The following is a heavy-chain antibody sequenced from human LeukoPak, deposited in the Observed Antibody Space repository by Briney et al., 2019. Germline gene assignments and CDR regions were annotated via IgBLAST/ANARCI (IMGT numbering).Heavy chain of an antibody. D-gene: IGHD3-10*01. CDR1: GFTFSDYY. CDR2: ISSSGSTI. V-gene: IGHV3-11*04. Sequence: PGGSLRLSCAASGFTFSDYYMSWIRQAPGKGLEWVSYISSSGSTIYYADSVKGRFTISRDNSKNTLYLQMNSLRAEDTAVYYCARDPYYYGSGSYYSFDYWGQGTLVTVSS. J-gene: IGHJ4*02. CDR3: ARDPYYYGSGSYYSFDY.